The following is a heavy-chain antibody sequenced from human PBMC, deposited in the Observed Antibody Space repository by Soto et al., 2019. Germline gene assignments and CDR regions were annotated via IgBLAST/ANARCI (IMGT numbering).Heavy chain of an antibody. CDR1: EVNLGSYG. D-gene: IGHD4-17*01. V-gene: IGHV3-48*02. CDR3: ARDRLMTIQPP. J-gene: IGHJ5*02. CDR2: ISSSSSTI. Sequence: GGPKRHSCAACEVNLGSYGRHLISQAPGKGLEWVSYISSSSSTIYYADSVKGRFTISRDNAKNSLYLQMNSLRDEDTAVYYCARDRLMTIQPPWGQGNLVTVSS.